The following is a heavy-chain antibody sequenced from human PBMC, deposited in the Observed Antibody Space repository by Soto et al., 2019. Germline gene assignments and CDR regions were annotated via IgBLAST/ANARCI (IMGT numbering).Heavy chain of an antibody. J-gene: IGHJ6*03. CDR2: MNPNSGNT. CDR1: GYTFTGYY. Sequence: ASVKVSCKASGYTFTGYYMHWVRQAPGQGLEWMGWMNPNSGNTGYAQKFQGRVTMTRNTSISTAYMELSSLRSEDTAVYYRARETAAGQYYYYYYYMDVWGKGTTVTVSS. CDR3: ARETAAGQYYYYYYYMDV. D-gene: IGHD6-13*01. V-gene: IGHV1-8*02.